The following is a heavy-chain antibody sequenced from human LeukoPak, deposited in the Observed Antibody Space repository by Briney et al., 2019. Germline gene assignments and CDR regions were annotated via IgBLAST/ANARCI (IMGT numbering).Heavy chain of an antibody. V-gene: IGHV3-23*01. CDR2: ISGSGGST. Sequence: GGTLRLSCAASGFTFSSYGMSWVRQAPGKGLEWVSAISGSGGSTYYADSVKGRFTISRDNSKNTLYLQMNSLRAEDTAVYYCAIISNYYDSSAQFDYWGQGTLVTVSS. CDR3: AIISNYYDSSAQFDY. D-gene: IGHD3-22*01. CDR1: GFTFSSYG. J-gene: IGHJ4*02.